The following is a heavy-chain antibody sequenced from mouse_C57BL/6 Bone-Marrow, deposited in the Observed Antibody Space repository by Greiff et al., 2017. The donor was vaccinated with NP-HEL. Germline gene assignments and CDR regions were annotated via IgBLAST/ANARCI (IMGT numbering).Heavy chain of an antibody. D-gene: IGHD1-1*01. CDR3: AALYYGSSSAWFAY. J-gene: IGHJ3*01. CDR2: IWGVGST. CDR1: GFSLTSYG. Sequence: VQVVESGPGLVAPSQSLSITCTVSGFSLTSYGVDWVRQSPGKGLEWLGVIWGVGSTNYYSALKSRLSISKDNTKSKVFLKMNSLQTEDTAMYYCAALYYGSSSAWFAYWGQGTLVTVSA. V-gene: IGHV2-6*01.